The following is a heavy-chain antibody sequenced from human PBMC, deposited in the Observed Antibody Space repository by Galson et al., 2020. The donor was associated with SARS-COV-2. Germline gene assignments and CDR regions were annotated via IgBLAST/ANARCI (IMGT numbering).Heavy chain of an antibody. J-gene: IGHJ3*02. V-gene: IGHV3-23*01. CDR2: ISGTGGSK. Sequence: GESLKISCAAPGFNFSNYAMSWVRHAPGKGLEWVSGISGTGGSKHYADSVTGRFTISRDNSKNTLYLQMNSLRAEDTAVYYCANSHSGYYFSAFDIWAQGTMVTVSS. CDR3: ANSHSGYYFSAFDI. CDR1: GFNFSNYA. D-gene: IGHD3-22*01.